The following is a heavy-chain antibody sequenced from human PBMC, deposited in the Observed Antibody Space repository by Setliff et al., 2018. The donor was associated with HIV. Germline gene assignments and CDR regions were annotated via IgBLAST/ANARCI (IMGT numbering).Heavy chain of an antibody. CDR2: ISAYNGNT. Sequence: ASVKVSCKASGYTFTNNGISWVRQAPGQGLEWMGWISAYNGNTNYAQKFQGRVAMTTDTSTSTAYMELRSLRSDDTAVYFCAREYRATLNFRVAFDIWGQGTMVTVSS. CDR3: AREYRATLNFRVAFDI. CDR1: GYTFTNNG. V-gene: IGHV1-18*01. J-gene: IGHJ3*02. D-gene: IGHD3-10*01.